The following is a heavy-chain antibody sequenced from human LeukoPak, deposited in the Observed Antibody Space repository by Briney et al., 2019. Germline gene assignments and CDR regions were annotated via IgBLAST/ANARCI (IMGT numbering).Heavy chain of an antibody. CDR3: ARERQQLDHFDY. J-gene: IGHJ4*02. Sequence: SVKVSCKASGGTFSSYAISWVRQAPGQGLEWMGGIIPTFGTANYAQRFQGRVTITADESTSTAYMELSSLRSEDTAVYYCARERQQLDHFDYWGQGTLVTVSS. CDR2: IIPTFGTA. V-gene: IGHV1-69*13. CDR1: GGTFSSYA. D-gene: IGHD6-13*01.